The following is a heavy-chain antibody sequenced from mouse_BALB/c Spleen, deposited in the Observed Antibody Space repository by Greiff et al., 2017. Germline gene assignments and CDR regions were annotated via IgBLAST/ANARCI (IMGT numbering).Heavy chain of an antibody. Sequence: VQLQQSGPGLVQPSQSLSITCTVSGFSLTSYGVHWVRQSPGKGLEWLGVIWSGGSTDYNAAFISRLSISKDNSKSQVFFKMNSLQANDTAIYYCARNYGNPYAMDYWGQGTSVTVSS. CDR3: ARNYGNPYAMDY. CDR1: GFSLTSYG. D-gene: IGHD2-1*01. V-gene: IGHV2-2*02. J-gene: IGHJ4*01. CDR2: IWSGGST.